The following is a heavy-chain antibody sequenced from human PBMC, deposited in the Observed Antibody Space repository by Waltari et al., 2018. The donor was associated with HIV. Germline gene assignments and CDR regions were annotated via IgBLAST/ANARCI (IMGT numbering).Heavy chain of an antibody. V-gene: IGHV4-59*01. CDR3: ARTYSGSYPRGYAFNI. CDR1: GGSISDYY. CDR2: IYSNGNS. J-gene: IGHJ3*02. D-gene: IGHD1-26*01. Sequence: QVQLQESGPGLVKPSETLSLTCTVSGGSISDYYWSWIRQPPGKGLELIGFIYSNGNSNYNPSLKRRVTISMGTSRNHFSLQLTSGTAADTAVYYCARTYSGSYPRGYAFNIWGQGTMVTVSS.